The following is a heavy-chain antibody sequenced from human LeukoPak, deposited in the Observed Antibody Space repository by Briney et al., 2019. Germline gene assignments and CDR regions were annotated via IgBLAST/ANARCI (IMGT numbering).Heavy chain of an antibody. Sequence: PSETLSLTCTVSGGSISSYYWSWIRQPPGKGLEWIGYIYYSGSTNYNPSLKSRVTISVDTSKNQFSLKLSSVTAADTAVYYCAGRPTYYDILTGYYNPPHAFDIWGQGTMVTVSS. CDR3: AGRPTYYDILTGYYNPPHAFDI. V-gene: IGHV4-59*01. J-gene: IGHJ3*02. D-gene: IGHD3-9*01. CDR2: IYYSGST. CDR1: GGSISSYY.